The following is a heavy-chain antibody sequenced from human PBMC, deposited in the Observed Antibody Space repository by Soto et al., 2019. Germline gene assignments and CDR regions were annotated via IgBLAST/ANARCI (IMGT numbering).Heavy chain of an antibody. CDR1: GGTFSSYA. D-gene: IGHD3-3*01. V-gene: IGHV1-69*13. J-gene: IGHJ6*02. CDR3: ARDLSFGVVNYGMGV. CDR2: IIPIFGTA. Sequence: SVKVSCKASGGTFSSYAIGWVRQAPGQGLEWMGGIIPIFGTANYAQKFQGRVTITADESTSTAYMELSSLRSEDTAVYYCARDLSFGVVNYGMGVWGQGTTVTVSS.